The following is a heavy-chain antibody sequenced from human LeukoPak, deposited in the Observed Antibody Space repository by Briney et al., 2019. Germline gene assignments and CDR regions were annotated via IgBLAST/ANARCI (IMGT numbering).Heavy chain of an antibody. CDR3: VKDAESDYYDSSGYEDY. Sequence: GGSLRLSCSASGFTFSSYAMHWVRQAPGKGLGYVSAISSNGGSTYYADSVKGRFTISRDNSKNTLYLQMSSLRAEDTAVYYCVKDAESDYYDSSGYEDYWGQGTLVTVSS. CDR2: ISSNGGST. J-gene: IGHJ4*02. V-gene: IGHV3-64D*06. CDR1: GFTFSSYA. D-gene: IGHD3-22*01.